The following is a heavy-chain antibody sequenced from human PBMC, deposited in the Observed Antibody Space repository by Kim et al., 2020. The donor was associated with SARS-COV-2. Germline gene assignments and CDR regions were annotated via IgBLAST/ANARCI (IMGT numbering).Heavy chain of an antibody. CDR3: AVLDTDIVVPPFYY. V-gene: IGHV1-3*01. Sequence: ASVKVSCKASGYTFTSYAMHWVRQAPGQRLEWMGWINAGNGNTKYSQKFQGRVTITRDTSASTAYMELSSLRSEDTAVYYCAVLDTDIVVPPFYYWGQGTLVTVSS. D-gene: IGHD2-2*01. CDR1: GYTFTSYA. J-gene: IGHJ4*02. CDR2: INAGNGNT.